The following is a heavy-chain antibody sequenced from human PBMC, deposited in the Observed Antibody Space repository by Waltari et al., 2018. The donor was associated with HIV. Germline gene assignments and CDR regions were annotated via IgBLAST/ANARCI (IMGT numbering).Heavy chain of an antibody. D-gene: IGHD1-26*01. Sequence: QLQLQESGPGLVKPSETLSLTCTVSGGSISSSSYYWGWIRQPPGKGLEWIGSIYYSGSTYYNPSLKSRVTISVDTSKNQFSLKLSSVTAADTAVYYCARPRGGGSYYYFDYWGQGTLVTVSS. CDR3: ARPRGGGSYYYFDY. CDR1: GGSISSSSYY. CDR2: IYYSGST. V-gene: IGHV4-39*01. J-gene: IGHJ4*02.